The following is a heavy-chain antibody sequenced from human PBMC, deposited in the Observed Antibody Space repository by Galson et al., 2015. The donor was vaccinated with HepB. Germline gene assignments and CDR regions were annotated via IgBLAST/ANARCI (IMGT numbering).Heavy chain of an antibody. V-gene: IGHV1-2*04. CDR1: GYTFTGYY. CDR3: ARVGYSSGWTFDY. D-gene: IGHD6-19*01. CDR2: INPNSGGT. J-gene: IGHJ4*02. Sequence: SVKVSCKASGYTFTGYYMHWVRQAPGQGLGWMGWINPNSGGTNYAQKFQGWATMTRDTSISTAYMELSRLRSDDTAVYYCARVGYSSGWTFDYWGQGTLVTVSS.